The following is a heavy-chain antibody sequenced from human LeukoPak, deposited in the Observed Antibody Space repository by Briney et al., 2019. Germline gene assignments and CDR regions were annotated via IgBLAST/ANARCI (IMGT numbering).Heavy chain of an antibody. V-gene: IGHV1-2*02. CDR1: GYTFTGDY. CDR2: INPNSGGT. D-gene: IGHD2-15*01. CDR3: ARDPTMVAASSLSDY. J-gene: IGHJ4*02. Sequence: ASVKVSCKASGYTFTGDYMHWVRQAPGQGLEWMGWINPNSGGTNYAQKFQGRVTMTRDTSISTAYMELSRLRSDDTAVYYCARDPTMVAASSLSDYWGQGTLVTVSS.